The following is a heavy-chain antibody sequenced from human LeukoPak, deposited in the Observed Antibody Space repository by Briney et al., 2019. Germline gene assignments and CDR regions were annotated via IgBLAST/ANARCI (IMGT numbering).Heavy chain of an antibody. V-gene: IGHV3-7*01. CDR2: IKPDGNEK. D-gene: IGHD2-2*01. CDR1: GLTFTYFW. J-gene: IGHJ4*02. CDR3: SGRDSSRSPRAY. Sequence: PGGSLRLSCAASGLTFTYFWMNWVRLAPGRGLEWLANIKPDGNEKYYVDSVKGRFAISRDNAKNEVYLEMNSLRAEDTGVYYCSGRDSSRSPRAYWGQGTLVRVSS.